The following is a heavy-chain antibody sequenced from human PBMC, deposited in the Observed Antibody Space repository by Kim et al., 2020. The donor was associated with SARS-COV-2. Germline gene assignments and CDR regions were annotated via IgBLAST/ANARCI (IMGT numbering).Heavy chain of an antibody. V-gene: IGHV6-1*01. J-gene: IGHJ3*02. CDR2: KLYN. Sequence: KLYNDYSPSEKGRISISPDTSKNHFSLHLNSVSPEDTAVYYCARGYAFDIWGPGTLVTVSS. CDR3: ARGYAFDI.